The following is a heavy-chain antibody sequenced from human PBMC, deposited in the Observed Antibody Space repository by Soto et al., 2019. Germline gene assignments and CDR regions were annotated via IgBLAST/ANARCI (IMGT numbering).Heavy chain of an antibody. CDR3: ARDGWANDY. Sequence: QVQLQESGPGLVKSSETLSLTCTVSGGSISSHYWSWIRQPPGKGLEWIGYIYYSGSTNYNPSLESRATISVDASNDQLSVKLRSMTAADRAVYYCARDGWANDYWGQGSPGTVSS. D-gene: IGHD6-19*01. V-gene: IGHV4-59*11. CDR2: IYYSGST. J-gene: IGHJ4*02. CDR1: GGSISSHY.